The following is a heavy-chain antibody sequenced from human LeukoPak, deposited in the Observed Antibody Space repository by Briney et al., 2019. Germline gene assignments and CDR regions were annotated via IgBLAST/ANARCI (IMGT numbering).Heavy chain of an antibody. V-gene: IGHV3-30*18. J-gene: IGHJ4*02. CDR3: AKGLRYSDN. CDR1: GFAFSSYG. D-gene: IGHD3-9*01. CDR2: ISYDGSNK. Sequence: GGSLRLSCAASGFAFSSYGMHWVRQAPGKGLEWVAVISYDGSNKYYADSVKGRFTISRDNSKNTLYLQMNSLRAEDTAVYYCAKGLRYSDNWGQGTLVTVSS.